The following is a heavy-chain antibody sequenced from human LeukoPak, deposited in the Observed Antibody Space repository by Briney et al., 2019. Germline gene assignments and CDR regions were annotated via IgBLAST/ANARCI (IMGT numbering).Heavy chain of an antibody. Sequence: GESLKISCKGSGFTFTSYWIGWVRQMPGKGLEWMGIIYPTDSDTKYSPAFQGQVTISADRSTSAAYLQWSSLKASDTAIYYCARGDIRAFQIWGQRTMVTVSS. CDR1: GFTFTSYW. J-gene: IGHJ3*02. CDR2: IYPTDSDT. V-gene: IGHV5-51*01. CDR3: ARGDIRAFQI. D-gene: IGHD2-15*01.